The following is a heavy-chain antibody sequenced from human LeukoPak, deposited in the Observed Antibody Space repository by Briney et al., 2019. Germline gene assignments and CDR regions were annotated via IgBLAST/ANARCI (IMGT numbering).Heavy chain of an antibody. CDR2: IYTSGGT. D-gene: IGHD6-6*01. CDR1: GDSISSYY. Sequence: SETLSLTCTVSGDSISSYYWSWIRQPPGKGLEWIGYIYTSGGTNFIPSLKGRVTISIDTSKNQFSLKLSSVTAADSAVYYCARLTRLSTSPDRYYLDYWGQGTLVTVSS. CDR3: ARLTRLSTSPDRYYLDY. J-gene: IGHJ4*02. V-gene: IGHV4-4*09.